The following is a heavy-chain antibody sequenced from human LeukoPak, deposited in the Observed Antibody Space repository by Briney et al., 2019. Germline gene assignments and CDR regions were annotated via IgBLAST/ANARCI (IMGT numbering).Heavy chain of an antibody. Sequence: ASVKVSCKGSGYTFTSYGISWVRQAPGQEMEWMGWISAYNGNTNYAQKLQGRVTITTDTSTSTAYMELRSLRSDDTAVYYCARVRVVVPAATDYWGQGTLVTVSS. J-gene: IGHJ4*02. CDR1: GYTFTSYG. CDR3: ARVRVVVPAATDY. CDR2: ISAYNGNT. V-gene: IGHV1-18*01. D-gene: IGHD2-2*01.